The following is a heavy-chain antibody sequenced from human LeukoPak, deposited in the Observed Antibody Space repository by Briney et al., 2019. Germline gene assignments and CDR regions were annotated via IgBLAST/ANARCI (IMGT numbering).Heavy chain of an antibody. Sequence: GGSLRLSCAASGFTVNSYYMDWVRQAPGKRLEWVSVIYSGGDTYYADSVKGRFIISRDNSKNMIYLEMSSLKAEDAAVYYCAKERNLEIAVAGTIFDYWGQGTLVTVSS. CDR3: AKERNLEIAVAGTIFDY. CDR1: GFTVNSYY. CDR2: IYSGGDT. D-gene: IGHD6-19*01. V-gene: IGHV3-66*01. J-gene: IGHJ4*02.